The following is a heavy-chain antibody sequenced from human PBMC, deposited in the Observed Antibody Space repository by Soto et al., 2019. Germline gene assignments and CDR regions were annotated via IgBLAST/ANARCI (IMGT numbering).Heavy chain of an antibody. V-gene: IGHV1-18*01. CDR1: CCSFTSYG. J-gene: IGHJ6*02. Sequence: GASGKVSCKAPCCSFTSYGIGLFRHYHGQGLEWMGWISPFNGNTYYAQKVQGRVTLTTDTSTNTVYMELRSLRSDDTAVYYCARDQSFDRTYYYGIEVWGQGTTVTVSS. CDR3: ARDQSFDRTYYYGIEV. D-gene: IGHD3-16*01. CDR2: ISPFNGNT.